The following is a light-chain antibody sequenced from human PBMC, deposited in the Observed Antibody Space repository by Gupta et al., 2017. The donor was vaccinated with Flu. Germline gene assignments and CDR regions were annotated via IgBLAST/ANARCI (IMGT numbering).Light chain of an antibody. Sequence: GTLSLSPGERVTLSCRASQSDSSSYFAWYQQKPGQTPRLLIYGASTRATGIPDSFSGSGFGTDFTLTISRLEPEDFAVYYCQQDGSSPGTVGQGTKVEIK. J-gene: IGKJ2*01. V-gene: IGKV3-20*01. CDR2: GAS. CDR3: QQDGSSPGT. CDR1: QSDSSSY.